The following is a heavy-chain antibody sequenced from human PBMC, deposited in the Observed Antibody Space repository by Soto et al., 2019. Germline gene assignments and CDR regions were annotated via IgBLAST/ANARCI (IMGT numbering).Heavy chain of an antibody. Sequence: QVQLQESGPGLVKPSETLSLTCTVSGGSITTYSWNWIRQPPGKGLEWIGYIHYTGSTDYNPSLRSRVTIYVDTSKNQLSLKLSSVTAADTAVYYCAREETIGSLNWFDPWGQGTLVTVSS. V-gene: IGHV4-59*01. CDR1: GGSITTYS. CDR3: AREETIGSLNWFDP. D-gene: IGHD3-10*01. J-gene: IGHJ5*02. CDR2: IHYTGST.